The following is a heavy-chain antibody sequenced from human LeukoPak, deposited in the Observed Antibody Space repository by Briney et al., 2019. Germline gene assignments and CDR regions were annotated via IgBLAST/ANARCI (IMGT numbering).Heavy chain of an antibody. CDR2: IKSKTDGGTT. D-gene: IGHD3-22*01. V-gene: IGHV3-15*01. CDR3: TTDRGRGYDST. Sequence: TGGSLRLSCAASGFTLSNAWMSWVRQAPGKGLEWVGRIKSKTDGGTTDYAAPVKGRFTISRDDSKNTLYLQMKSLKTEDAAVYYCTTDRGRGYDSTWGQGTLVTVSS. CDR1: GFTLSNAW. J-gene: IGHJ4*02.